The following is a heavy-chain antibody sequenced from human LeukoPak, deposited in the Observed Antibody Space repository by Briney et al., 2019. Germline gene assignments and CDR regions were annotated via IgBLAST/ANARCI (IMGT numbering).Heavy chain of an antibody. J-gene: IGHJ4*02. CDR1: GFTFDDYA. CDR2: ISWNSGSI. CDR3: AKDSGVSSSWSGFDY. V-gene: IGHV3-9*01. D-gene: IGHD6-13*01. Sequence: GGSLRLSCAASGFTFDDYAMHWVRQAPGKGLEWASGISWNSGSIGYADSVKGRFTISRDNAKNSLYLQMNSLRAEDTALYYCAKDSGVSSSWSGFDYWGQGTLVTVSS.